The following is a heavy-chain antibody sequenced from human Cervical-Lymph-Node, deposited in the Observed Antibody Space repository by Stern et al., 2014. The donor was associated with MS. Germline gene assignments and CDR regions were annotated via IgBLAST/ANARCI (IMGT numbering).Heavy chain of an antibody. CDR2: ITPDGSQK. J-gene: IGHJ3*02. V-gene: IGHV3-7*01. Sequence: EVQLVESGGCLVQPGGSLRLSCTGSGFTFSNHCMAWVRPTPGRRLEWVANITPDGSQKFYVDSVKGRFTVSRDNSKNSLFLQMNNLRVDDTAMYYCAREGIWGQGTMVTVSS. CDR1: GFTFSNHC. CDR3: AREGI.